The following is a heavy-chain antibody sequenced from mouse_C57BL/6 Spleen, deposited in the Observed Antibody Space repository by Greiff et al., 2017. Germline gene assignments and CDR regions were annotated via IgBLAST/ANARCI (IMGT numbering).Heavy chain of an antibody. CDR3: TTLTGNY. CDR1: GFNIKDDY. D-gene: IGHD4-1*01. CDR2: IDPENGDT. Sequence: EVMLVESGAELVRPGASVKLSCTASGFNIKDDYMHWVKQRPEQGLEWIGWIDPENGDTEYASKFQGKATITADTSSNTAYLQLSSLTAEDTAVYYGTTLTGNYWGQGTTLTVSS. J-gene: IGHJ2*01. V-gene: IGHV14-4*01.